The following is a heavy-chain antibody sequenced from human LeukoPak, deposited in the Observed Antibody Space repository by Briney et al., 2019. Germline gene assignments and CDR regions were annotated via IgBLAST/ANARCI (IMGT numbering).Heavy chain of an antibody. V-gene: IGHV1-46*01. Sequence: ASVKVSCKASGYTFTSYYIHWVRQAPGQGLEWMGLINPSGGSTNYAQKFQGRVTMTRDTSTSTVYMELSSLRSEDTSVYYCARGPSITMVRGGQWYYYMDVWGKGTTVTISS. J-gene: IGHJ6*03. D-gene: IGHD3-10*01. CDR2: INPSGGST. CDR1: GYTFTSYY. CDR3: ARGPSITMVRGGQWYYYMDV.